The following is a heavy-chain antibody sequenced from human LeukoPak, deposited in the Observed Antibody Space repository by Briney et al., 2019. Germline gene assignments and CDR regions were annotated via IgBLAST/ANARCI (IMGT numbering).Heavy chain of an antibody. CDR2: IISDGSTT. J-gene: IGHJ5*02. CDR1: GFTFSSHW. Sequence: GGSLRLSCAASGFTFSSHWMHWVRQAPGKGLVWVSRIISDGSTTTYADSVKGRYTISRDNAKNTLNLQMKSLRAEDTGVYYCARVAVAGTSGTPFDPWGQGTLVTVSS. CDR3: ARVAVAGTSGTPFDP. V-gene: IGHV3-74*03. D-gene: IGHD6-19*01.